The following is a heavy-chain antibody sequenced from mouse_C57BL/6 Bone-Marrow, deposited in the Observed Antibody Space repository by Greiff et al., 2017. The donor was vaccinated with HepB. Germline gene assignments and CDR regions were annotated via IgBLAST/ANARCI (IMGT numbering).Heavy chain of an antibody. Sequence: QVHVKQPGAELVMPGASVKLSCKASGYTFTSYWMHWVKQRPGQGLEWIGEIDPSDSYTNYNQKFKGKSTLTVDKSSSTAYMQLSSLTSEDSAVYYCARLGGYDGYFDYWGQGTTLTVSS. CDR2: IDPSDSYT. CDR1: GYTFTSYW. J-gene: IGHJ2*01. D-gene: IGHD2-2*01. CDR3: ARLGGYDGYFDY. V-gene: IGHV1-69*01.